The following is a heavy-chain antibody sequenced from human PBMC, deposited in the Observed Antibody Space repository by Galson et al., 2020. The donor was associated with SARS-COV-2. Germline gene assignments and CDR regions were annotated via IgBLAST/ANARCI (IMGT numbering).Heavy chain of an antibody. D-gene: IGHD1-1*01. CDR2: IHYSGSI. Sequence: SQTLSLTCIVSGGPIRSNSFFWGWIRQPPGKGLEWIASIHYSGSIDYNPSLRSRVSISLDTSNSQFSLKLRSVTAADTAVYYCAREVGSGYYYYGVDVWGQGTTVTISS. V-gene: IGHV4-39*07. CDR1: GGPIRSNSFF. J-gene: IGHJ6*02. CDR3: AREVGSGYYYYGVDV.